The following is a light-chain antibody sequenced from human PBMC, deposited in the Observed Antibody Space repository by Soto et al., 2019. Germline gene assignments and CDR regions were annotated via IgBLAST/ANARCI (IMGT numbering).Light chain of an antibody. V-gene: IGKV1-5*03. CDR2: VAS. CDR3: QQYNSYPWT. J-gene: IGKJ1*01. CDR1: QSVRAW. Sequence: GDRVTITCRASQSVRAWLAWYQQKPGKAPNLVIYVASTLGSGVPSRFSGGGSGTEFTLTISSLQPDDSATYFCQQYNSYPWTFGQGTKVDI.